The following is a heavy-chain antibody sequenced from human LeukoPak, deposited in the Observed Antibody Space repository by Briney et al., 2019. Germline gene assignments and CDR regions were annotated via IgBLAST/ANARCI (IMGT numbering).Heavy chain of an antibody. CDR2: IYSGGST. V-gene: IGHV3-53*01. J-gene: IGHJ4*02. Sequence: PGGSLRLSCAASGFTVSSNYMSWVRQAPGKGLEWVSVIYSGGSTYYADSVKGRFTISRDNSKNTLYLQMNSLRAEDTAVYYCARARAGAGTFFLDYWGQGTLVTVSS. D-gene: IGHD6-13*01. CDR1: GFTVSSNY. CDR3: ARARAGAGTFFLDY.